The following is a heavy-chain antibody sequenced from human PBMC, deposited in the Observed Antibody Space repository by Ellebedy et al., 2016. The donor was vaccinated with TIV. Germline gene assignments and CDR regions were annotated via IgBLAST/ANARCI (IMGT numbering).Heavy chain of an antibody. J-gene: IGHJ6*03. D-gene: IGHD3-10*01. CDR2: FYYGGNT. CDR3: AHADFGSAKLPGNYYHYMAV. Sequence: MPSETLSLTCTVSGGPISGNYWTWIRRPPGKGLEWIGTFYYGGNTNYNPSLKSRITISGDTSENRLSLRLSSVPTADAADYYCAHADFGSAKLPGNYYHYMAVWGRGTTVSVSS. CDR1: GGPISGNY. V-gene: IGHV4-59*01.